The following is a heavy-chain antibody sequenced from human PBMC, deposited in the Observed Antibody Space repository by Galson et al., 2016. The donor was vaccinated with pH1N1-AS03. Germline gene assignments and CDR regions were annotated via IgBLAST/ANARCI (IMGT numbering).Heavy chain of an antibody. CDR1: GGSISSGSYY. Sequence: TLSLTCTVSGGSISSGSYYWSWIRQAAGQGLEWIGRIDASGSTNYNPSLKTRVTISFDTSSNEFSLNLRSVTAADTAVYYCARFYFEFLLEVVAVTGTEMGAFDIWGQGTVVTVSS. D-gene: IGHD6-19*01. J-gene: IGHJ3*02. V-gene: IGHV4-61*02. CDR2: IDASGST. CDR3: ARFYFEFLLEVVAVTGTEMGAFDI.